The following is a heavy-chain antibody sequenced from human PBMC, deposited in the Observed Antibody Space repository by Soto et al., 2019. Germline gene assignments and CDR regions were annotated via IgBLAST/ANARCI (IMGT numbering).Heavy chain of an antibody. CDR3: ARDGYDGSGSPYPAY. V-gene: IGHV4-59*01. CDR2: IYYLGST. D-gene: IGHD3-10*01. Sequence: SETLSLTCSVSGGSMSEYFWSWIRQSPGKGLEWIGYIYYLGSTDYNPSLKSRVTISVDTSKRQFSLRLTSVTAADTAAYYCARDGYDGSGSPYPAYWGPGTQVTVSS. J-gene: IGHJ4*02. CDR1: GGSMSEYF.